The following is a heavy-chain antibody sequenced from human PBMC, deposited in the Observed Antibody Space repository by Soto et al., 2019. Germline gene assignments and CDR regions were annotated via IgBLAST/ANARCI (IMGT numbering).Heavy chain of an antibody. CDR2: ISDSGTRS. D-gene: IGHD3-16*01. J-gene: IGHJ1*01. Sequence: ELHLLESGGGLVQPGGSLRLSCAASGFTFGSNTMSWVRQAPGKGLEWVSSISDSGTRSLYADSVKGRFTISRDNYKNPLYLHMNSLRAEHTALYSGANKLQAVFFTRAVCIPGGDFQLWGQGTLVTVSS. CDR1: GFTFGSNT. V-gene: IGHV3-23*01. CDR3: ANKLQAVFFTRAVCIPGGDFQL.